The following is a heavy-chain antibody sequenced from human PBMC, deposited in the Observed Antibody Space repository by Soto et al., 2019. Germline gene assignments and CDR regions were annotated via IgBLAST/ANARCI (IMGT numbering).Heavy chain of an antibody. V-gene: IGHV3-30-3*01. Sequence: QVQLVESGGGVVQPGRSLRLSCAASGFSFSTYAMHWVRQAPGKGLEWMAVIPDDGDKIHYGDSVKGRFTISRDNSKNTLYLQIYSLRVEDRAVYYCVRGTCYDCWNIDYWGQGVLVTVSS. D-gene: IGHD2-21*02. CDR2: IPDDGDKI. J-gene: IGHJ4*02. CDR3: VRGTCYDCWNIDY. CDR1: GFSFSTYA.